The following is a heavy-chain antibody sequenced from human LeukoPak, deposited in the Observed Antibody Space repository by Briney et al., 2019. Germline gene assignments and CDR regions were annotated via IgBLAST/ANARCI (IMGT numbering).Heavy chain of an antibody. J-gene: IGHJ4*02. CDR1: GGTFSSYA. D-gene: IGHD4-23*01. CDR3: ARGRGDYGGNTGFDY. V-gene: IGHV1-69*05. CDR2: IIPIFGTA. Sequence: SVKVSCKASGGTFSSYAISWVRQAPGQGLEWMGGIIPIFGTANYAQKFQGRVMITTDESTSTAYMELSSLRSEDTAVYYCARGRGDYGGNTGFDYWGQGTLVTVSS.